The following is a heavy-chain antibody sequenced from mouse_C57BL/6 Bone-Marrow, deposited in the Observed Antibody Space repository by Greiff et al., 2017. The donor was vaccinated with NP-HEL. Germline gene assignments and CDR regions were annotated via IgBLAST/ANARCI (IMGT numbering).Heavy chain of an antibody. J-gene: IGHJ3*01. V-gene: IGHV1-26*01. Sequence: EVQLQQSGPELVKPGASVKISCKASGYTFTDYYMNWVKPSHGQSLEWIGDINPNNGGTSYNQQFKGKATLTVDKSSSTAYMELRSLTSEDSAVYYCANYDYGGFAYWGQGTLVTVSA. CDR3: ANYDYGGFAY. CDR2: INPNNGGT. D-gene: IGHD2-4*01. CDR1: GYTFTDYY.